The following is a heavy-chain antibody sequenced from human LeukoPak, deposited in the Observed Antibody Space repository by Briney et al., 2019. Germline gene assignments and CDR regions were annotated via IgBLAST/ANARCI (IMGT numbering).Heavy chain of an antibody. CDR2: ISSSGSTI. V-gene: IGHV3-11*01. D-gene: IGHD6-13*01. Sequence: GGSLRLSCAASGFTFSDYYMSWIRQAPGKGLEWVSYISSSGSTIYYADSVKGRFTISRDNAKNSLYLQMTSLRAEDTDVYYCARDRAAAGTVTAERRNWFDPWGQGILVTVSS. CDR1: GFTFSDYY. CDR3: ARDRAAAGTVTAERRNWFDP. J-gene: IGHJ5*02.